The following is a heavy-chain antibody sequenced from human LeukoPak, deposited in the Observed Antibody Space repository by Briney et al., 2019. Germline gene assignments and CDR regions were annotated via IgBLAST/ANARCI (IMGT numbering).Heavy chain of an antibody. CDR1: GYTFTSYA. CDR2: INAGNGNT. V-gene: IGHV1-3*01. D-gene: IGHD3-10*01. Sequence: ASVKVSCKASGYTFTSYAMHWVRQAPGQRLEWMGWINAGNGNTKYSQKFQGRVTITRDTSASTAYMELSSLRSEDTAVYYCAREGYYYGSGSPPGYFDYWGQGTLVTVSS. CDR3: AREGYYYGSGSPPGYFDY. J-gene: IGHJ4*02.